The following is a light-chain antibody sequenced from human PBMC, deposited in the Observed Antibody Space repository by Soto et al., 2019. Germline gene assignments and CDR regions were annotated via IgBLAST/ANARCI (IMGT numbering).Light chain of an antibody. CDR3: SAYAGSPYLYV. CDR2: EVS. V-gene: IGLV2-8*01. J-gene: IGLJ1*01. CDR1: SFDVGGYSY. Sequence: QSVLTQPPSASGSPGQSVTISCTGTSFDVGGYSYVSWYQQHPGKAPQVLMYEVSKRPSGVPDRFSGSKSGNTASLTVSGLQAEDEADYCCSAYAGSPYLYVFGSGTKVTVL.